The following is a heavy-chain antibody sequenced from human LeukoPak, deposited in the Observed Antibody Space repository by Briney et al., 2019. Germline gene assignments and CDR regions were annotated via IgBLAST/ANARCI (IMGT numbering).Heavy chain of an antibody. Sequence: KSGGSLRLSCAASGFTFSNAWMSWIRQAPGKGLEWVSYISGSGNDISYADSVKGRFTISRDNAKGSLYLQMNSLRAADTAVYYCGTHAGRTGSDDWGQGTLVTVSS. D-gene: IGHD3/OR15-3a*01. CDR2: ISGSGNDI. CDR1: GFTFSNAW. CDR3: GTHAGRTGSDD. J-gene: IGHJ4*02. V-gene: IGHV3-11*01.